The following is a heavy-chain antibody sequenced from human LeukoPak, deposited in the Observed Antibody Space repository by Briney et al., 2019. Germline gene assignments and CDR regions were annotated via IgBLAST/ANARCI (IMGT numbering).Heavy chain of an antibody. CDR1: GYSFTAYY. V-gene: IGHV1-2*02. CDR2: INPTRGGT. Sequence: GASVKVSCKASGYSFTAYYIHWVRQAPGQGLEWMGRINPTRGGTKYAQKFLGRVTMTRDTSISTAYMELSRLRSDDTAVYYCARDLVAYYYDSSGPLDYWGQGTLVTVSS. D-gene: IGHD3-22*01. J-gene: IGHJ4*02. CDR3: ARDLVAYYYDSSGPLDY.